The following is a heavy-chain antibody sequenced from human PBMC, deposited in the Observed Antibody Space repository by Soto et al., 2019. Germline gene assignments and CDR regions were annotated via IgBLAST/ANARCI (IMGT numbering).Heavy chain of an antibody. D-gene: IGHD6-19*01. Sequence: SETLSLTCTVSGGSISRYYWSWIRQPPGKGLEWIGYMYNTGSTVYNPPFKSRVTISVDTSKNQFSLRLSSVTAADTAVYYCASGGLLPDYWGQGTLVPVSS. V-gene: IGHV4-59*12. CDR1: GGSISRYY. J-gene: IGHJ4*02. CDR2: MYNTGST. CDR3: ASGGLLPDY.